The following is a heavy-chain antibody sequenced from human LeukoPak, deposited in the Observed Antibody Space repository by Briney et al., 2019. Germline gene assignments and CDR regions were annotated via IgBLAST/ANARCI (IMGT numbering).Heavy chain of an antibody. D-gene: IGHD3-10*01. CDR2: IYSGGST. V-gene: IGHV3-66*02. Sequence: PGGSLRLSCAASGFTVSSNYMSWVRQAPGKGLEWVSVIYSGGSTYYADSVKGLFTISRDNSKNTLYLQMNSLRAEDTAVYYCARTYGSGSYYRYSYYFDYWGQGTLVTVSS. CDR1: GFTVSSNY. J-gene: IGHJ4*02. CDR3: ARTYGSGSYYRYSYYFDY.